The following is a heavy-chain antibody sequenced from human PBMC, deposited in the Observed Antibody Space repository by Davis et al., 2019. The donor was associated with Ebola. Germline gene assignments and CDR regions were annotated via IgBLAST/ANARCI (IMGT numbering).Heavy chain of an antibody. CDR3: ARDYFYYDSSGYGYYYGMDV. CDR2: ISGRADAT. J-gene: IGHJ6*02. D-gene: IGHD3-22*01. CDR1: GFTFTSYA. V-gene: IGHV3-23*01. Sequence: GGSLRLSCVASGFTFTSYAMTWVRQAPGKGLEWVSTISGRADATYYAGSVKGRFTISRDNAKNSLYLQMNSLRAEDTAVYYCARDYFYYDSSGYGYYYGMDVWGQGTTVTVSS.